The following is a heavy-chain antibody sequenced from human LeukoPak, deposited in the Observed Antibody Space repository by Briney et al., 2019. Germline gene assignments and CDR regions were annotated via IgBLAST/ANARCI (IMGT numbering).Heavy chain of an antibody. D-gene: IGHD6-13*01. CDR2: IWYDGSNK. Sequence: GGSLRLSCAASGFTFSSYGMHWVRQAPGKGLEWVAVIWYDGSNKYYADSVNGRFTISRDNSKNTLYLQMNSLRAEDTAVYYCAKCAIAAAFMDVWGKGTTVTVSS. CDR3: AKCAIAAAFMDV. V-gene: IGHV3-33*06. CDR1: GFTFSSYG. J-gene: IGHJ6*03.